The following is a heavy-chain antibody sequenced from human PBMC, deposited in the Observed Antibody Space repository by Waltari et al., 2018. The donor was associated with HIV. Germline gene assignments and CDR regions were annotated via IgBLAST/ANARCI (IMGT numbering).Heavy chain of an antibody. J-gene: IGHJ6*02. Sequence: QVQLVQSGAEVKKPGASVKVSCKASGYTFTGYYMHWVRQAPGQGLEWMGWINPNSGGTNYAKKFHGRCTMTRDTSISTAYMELSRLRSDDTAVYYCARAYPTRYYYYGMDVWGQGTTVTVSS. D-gene: IGHD2-2*01. CDR2: INPNSGGT. CDR3: ARAYPTRYYYYGMDV. CDR1: GYTFTGYY. V-gene: IGHV1-2*02.